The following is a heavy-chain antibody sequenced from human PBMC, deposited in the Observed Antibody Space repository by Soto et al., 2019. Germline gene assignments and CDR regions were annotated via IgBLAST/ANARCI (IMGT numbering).Heavy chain of an antibody. V-gene: IGHV5-51*01. CDR3: AGGGVRGVITRTRDYYGMDV. CDR1: GYSFTRYC. Sequence: PGESLKLSGTGSGYSFTRYCIGWVRQMPGKGLEWMGIIYPGDSDTRYSPSFQGQVTISADKSISTAYLQWSSLKASDTAMYYCAGGGVRGVITRTRDYYGMDVWGQGTTVTVSS. D-gene: IGHD3-10*01. J-gene: IGHJ6*02. CDR2: IYPGDSDT.